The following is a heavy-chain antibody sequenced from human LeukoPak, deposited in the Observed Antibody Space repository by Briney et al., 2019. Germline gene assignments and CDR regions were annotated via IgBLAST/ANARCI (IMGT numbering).Heavy chain of an antibody. CDR2: IIPILGIA. D-gene: IGHD1-1*01. CDR1: GGTFSSYA. J-gene: IGHJ3*02. V-gene: IGHV1-69*04. CDR3: ARDNELASGDAFDI. Sequence: SVKVSCKASGGTFSSYAISWVRQAPGQGLEWMGRIIPILGIANYAQKFQGRVTITADKSTSTAYMELSSLRSEDTAVYYCARDNELASGDAFDIWGQGTMVTVSS.